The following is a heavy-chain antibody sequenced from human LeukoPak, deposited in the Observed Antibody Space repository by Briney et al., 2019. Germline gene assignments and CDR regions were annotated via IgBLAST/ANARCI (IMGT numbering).Heavy chain of an antibody. J-gene: IGHJ5*02. D-gene: IGHD3-3*01. CDR1: GGSISSGGYY. CDR2: IYHSGST. V-gene: IGHV4-30-2*03. Sequence: SETLSLTCTVSGGSISSGGYYWSWIRQPPGKGLEWIGYIYHSGSTYYNPSLKSRVTISVDTSKNQFSLKLSSVTAADTAVYYCARHPRFLEWLSNWFDPWGQGTLVTVSS. CDR3: ARHPRFLEWLSNWFDP.